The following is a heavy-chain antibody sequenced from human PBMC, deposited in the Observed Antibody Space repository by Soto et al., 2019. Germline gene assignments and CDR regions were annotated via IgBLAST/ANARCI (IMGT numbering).Heavy chain of an antibody. CDR3: ARDVDSTILKPNDAFGI. V-gene: IGHV4-30-4*01. D-gene: IGHD5-18*01. CDR1: GDSIFGGDYY. Sequence: SETLSLTCTVSGDSIFGGDYYWSWIRQAPGKGLQWVGSIYYSGRTYYNPSLESRIAMTVDTSQNQFSLKLSSVTAADSAVYFCARDVDSTILKPNDAFGIWGQGSMVTVSS. J-gene: IGHJ3*02. CDR2: IYYSGRT.